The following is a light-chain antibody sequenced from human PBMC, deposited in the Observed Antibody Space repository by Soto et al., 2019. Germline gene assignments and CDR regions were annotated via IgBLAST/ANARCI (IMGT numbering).Light chain of an antibody. Sequence: EIVLTQSPGTLSLSPGERATLSCRASQSISSNYLASCQQKPGQAPRLLIYAASSRATGMPDRCSGSGSGTVFILTISRLEPEDFAVQYCKQYGNSPWTFGQGTKVEI. J-gene: IGKJ1*01. CDR2: AAS. CDR1: QSISSNY. CDR3: KQYGNSPWT. V-gene: IGKV3-20*01.